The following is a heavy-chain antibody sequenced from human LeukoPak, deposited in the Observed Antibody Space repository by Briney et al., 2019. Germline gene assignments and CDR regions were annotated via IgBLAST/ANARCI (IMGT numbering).Heavy chain of an antibody. CDR2: VYYTGST. D-gene: IGHD4-17*01. V-gene: IGHV4-39*07. Sequence: SETLSLTCTVSGASITNSLYYWGWIRQPPGKGQEWIATVYYTGSTYYNPSLKSRVTISIDTSKSHFSLKLSSVTAADTAVYYCARYSDYGDYDGWFDPWGQGTLVTVSS. CDR1: GASITNSLYY. CDR3: ARYSDYGDYDGWFDP. J-gene: IGHJ5*02.